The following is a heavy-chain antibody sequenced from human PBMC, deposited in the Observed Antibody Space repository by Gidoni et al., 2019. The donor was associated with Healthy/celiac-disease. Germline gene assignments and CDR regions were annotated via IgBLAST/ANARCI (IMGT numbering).Heavy chain of an antibody. CDR1: GFTFSSYG. V-gene: IGHV3-30*18. CDR2: ISYDGSNK. D-gene: IGHD1-26*01. CDR3: AKDALSGSFDY. J-gene: IGHJ4*02. Sequence: QVQLVESGGGVVQPGWSLRLPCAASGFTFSSYGMHWVRQAPGKGLEWVAVISYDGSNKYYADSVKGRFTNSRDNSKNTLYLQMNSLRAEDTAVYYCAKDALSGSFDYWGQGTLVTVSS.